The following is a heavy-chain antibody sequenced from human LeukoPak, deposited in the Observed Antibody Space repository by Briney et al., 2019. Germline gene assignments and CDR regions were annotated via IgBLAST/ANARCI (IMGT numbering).Heavy chain of an antibody. J-gene: IGHJ3*02. CDR3: ARVMRYYYGSGSYLRAFDI. Sequence: ASVKVSCKASGYTFTSYDINWVRQATGQGLEWMGWMNPNSGNTGYAQKFQGRVTMTRNTSISTAYMELSSLRSEDTAVYYRARVMRYYYGSGSYLRAFDIWGQGTMVTVSS. D-gene: IGHD3-10*01. CDR1: GYTFTSYD. CDR2: MNPNSGNT. V-gene: IGHV1-8*01.